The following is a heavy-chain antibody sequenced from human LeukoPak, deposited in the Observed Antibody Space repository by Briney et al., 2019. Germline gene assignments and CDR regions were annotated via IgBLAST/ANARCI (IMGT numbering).Heavy chain of an antibody. Sequence: SETLSLTCTVSGGSISSYYWSWIRQPPGKGLEWIGYIYYSGSTNYNPSLTSRVTISVDTSKNHFSLKLSSVTAADTAVYYCARGSSRGWFDPWGQGTLVTVSS. CDR3: ARGSSRGWFDP. V-gene: IGHV4-59*01. J-gene: IGHJ5*02. CDR1: GGSISSYY. CDR2: IYYSGST.